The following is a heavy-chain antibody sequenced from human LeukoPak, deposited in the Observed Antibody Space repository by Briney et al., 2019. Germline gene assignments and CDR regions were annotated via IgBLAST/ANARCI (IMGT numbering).Heavy chain of an antibody. D-gene: IGHD4-23*01. CDR1: GFTFSSYW. CDR2: INSDGSST. V-gene: IGHV3-74*01. CDR3: ARARAGGSYYFDY. J-gene: IGHJ4*02. Sequence: GGSLRLSCVASGFTFSSYWMHWVRQVPGKGLVWVSRINSDGSSTSYVDSVKGRFTISRDNAKNSLYLQMNSLRAEDTAVYYCARARAGGSYYFDYWGQGTLVTVSS.